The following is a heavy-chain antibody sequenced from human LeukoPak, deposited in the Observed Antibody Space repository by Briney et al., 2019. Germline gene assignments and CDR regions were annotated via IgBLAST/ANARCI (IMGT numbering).Heavy chain of an antibody. V-gene: IGHV3-53*01. CDR3: ARTYTNNAGYYLY. CDR2: VFGGGGT. CDR1: GLSVSSTF. J-gene: IGHJ4*02. Sequence: GGSLRLSCAASGLSVSSTFMSWVRQTPGKGLEWVSSVFGGGGTRYADSVMGRFTISRDSSKSTLYLQMNSLRAEDTAVYYCARTYTNNAGYYLYWGQGTLVTVSS. D-gene: IGHD3-22*01.